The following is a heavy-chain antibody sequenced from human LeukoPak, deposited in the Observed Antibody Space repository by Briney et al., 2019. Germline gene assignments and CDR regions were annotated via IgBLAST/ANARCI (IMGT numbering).Heavy chain of an antibody. Sequence: PGGPLRLSCAASGFTFSRYWMSWVRQAPGKGLELVANIKQDGSEKYFVDSVKGRFTISRDNAKNSVYLQMNSLRAEDTAVYYCARDRGAGRSWGQGTLVTVSS. D-gene: IGHD6-19*01. CDR3: ARDRGAGRS. CDR1: GFTFSRYW. J-gene: IGHJ5*02. CDR2: IKQDGSEK. V-gene: IGHV3-7*01.